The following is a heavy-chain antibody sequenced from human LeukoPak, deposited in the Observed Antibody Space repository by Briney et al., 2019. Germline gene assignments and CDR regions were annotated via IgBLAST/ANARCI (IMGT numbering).Heavy chain of an antibody. CDR2: ISSSGSTI. Sequence: GGSLRLSCAASGFTFSSYGMIWVRQAPGKGLEWVSYISSSGSTIYYADSVKGRFTISRDNAKNSLYLQMNSLRAEDTAVYYCARDQGLLVEMATIGLDYWGQGTLVTVSS. V-gene: IGHV3-48*04. CDR1: GFTFSSYG. J-gene: IGHJ4*02. D-gene: IGHD5-24*01. CDR3: ARDQGLLVEMATIGLDY.